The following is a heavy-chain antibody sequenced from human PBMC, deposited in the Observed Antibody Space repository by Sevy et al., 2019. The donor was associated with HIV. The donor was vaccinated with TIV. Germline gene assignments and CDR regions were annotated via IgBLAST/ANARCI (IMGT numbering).Heavy chain of an antibody. CDR2: ISGSGGST. CDR3: AKDPSDSRGYPFDS. V-gene: IGHV3-23*01. Sequence: GGSLRLSCAASGFTFSSYAMSWVRQAPGKGLEWVSAISGSGGSTYYADSVKGRFTIYRDNSNNTLYLQMNSLRAEDTAVYYCAKDPSDSRGYPFDSWGQGTLVTVSS. J-gene: IGHJ5*01. CDR1: GFTFSSYA. D-gene: IGHD3-22*01.